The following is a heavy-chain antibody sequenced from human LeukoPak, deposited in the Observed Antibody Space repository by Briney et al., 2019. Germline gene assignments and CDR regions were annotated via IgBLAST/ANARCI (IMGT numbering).Heavy chain of an antibody. J-gene: IGHJ4*02. V-gene: IGHV3-48*01. D-gene: IGHD3-3*01. CDR3: ARDWTFWSDTSG. Sequence: PGGSLRLSCAASGFTFDDYGMSWVRQAPGKGLEWVSYISSSGSTIYYADSVKGRFTISRDNAKNSLYLQMNSLRAEDTAVYYCARDWTFWSDTSGGGQGTLVTVSS. CDR2: ISSSGSTI. CDR1: GFTFDDYG.